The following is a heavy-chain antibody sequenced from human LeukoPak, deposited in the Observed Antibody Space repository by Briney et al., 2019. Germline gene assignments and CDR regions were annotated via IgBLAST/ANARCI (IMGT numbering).Heavy chain of an antibody. Sequence: SETLSLTCTVSGGSISSYYWTWIRQPPGKGLEWIGSLYYSGSTNYNPSLKSRVTISVDTSKNQFSLKLSSVTAADTAVYYCATSGGPLNWFDPWGQGTLVTVSS. J-gene: IGHJ5*02. CDR2: LYYSGST. V-gene: IGHV4-59*12. CDR1: GGSISSYY. CDR3: ATSGGPLNWFDP.